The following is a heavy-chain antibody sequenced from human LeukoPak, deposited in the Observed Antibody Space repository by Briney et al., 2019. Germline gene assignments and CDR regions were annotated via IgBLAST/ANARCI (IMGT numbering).Heavy chain of an antibody. CDR3: TTFGRGGNSFDY. V-gene: IGHV4-61*01. J-gene: IGHJ4*02. CDR2: IYYSGST. CDR1: GGSISSSSYY. D-gene: IGHD3-16*01. Sequence: SETLSLTCTVSGGSISSSSYYWSWIRQPPGRGLEWIGYIYYSGSTNYNPSLKSRVTISVDTSKNQFSLKLSSVTAADTAVYYCTTFGRGGNSFDYWGQGTLVTVSS.